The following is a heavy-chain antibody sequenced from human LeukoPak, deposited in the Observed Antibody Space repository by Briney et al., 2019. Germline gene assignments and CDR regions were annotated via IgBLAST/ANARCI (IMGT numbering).Heavy chain of an antibody. CDR2: IIPIFGTA. D-gene: IGHD2-15*01. Sequence: GSSEKVSCKASGGTFSSYAISWVRQAPGQGLEWMGGIIPIFGTANYAQKFQGRVTITADESTSTAYMELSSLRSEDTAVYYCVRGDYCSGGSCLLDYWGQGTLVTVSS. V-gene: IGHV1-69*01. J-gene: IGHJ4*02. CDR3: VRGDYCSGGSCLLDY. CDR1: GGTFSSYA.